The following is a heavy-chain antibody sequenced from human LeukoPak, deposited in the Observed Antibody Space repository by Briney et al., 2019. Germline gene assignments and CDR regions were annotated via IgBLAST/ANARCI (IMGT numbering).Heavy chain of an antibody. Sequence: SETLSLTCTVSGGSISSGSYYWSWIRQPARKGLEWIGRIYTSGSTNYNPSLKSRVTISVDTSKNQFSLKLSSVTAADTAVYYCAGCSSTSCYYYYYMDVWGKGTTVTISS. CDR3: AGCSSTSCYYYYYMDV. V-gene: IGHV4-61*02. CDR1: GGSISSGSYY. CDR2: IYTSGST. J-gene: IGHJ6*03. D-gene: IGHD2-2*01.